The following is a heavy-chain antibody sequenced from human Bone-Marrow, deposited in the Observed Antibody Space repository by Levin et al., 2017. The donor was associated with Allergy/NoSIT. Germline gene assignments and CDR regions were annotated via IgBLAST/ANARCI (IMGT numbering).Heavy chain of an antibody. V-gene: IGHV3-21*01. CDR2: ISSSSSYN. Sequence: PGGSLSLSCEASGFTFADYNMNWVRQAPGKGLEWVSSISSSSSYNFYADSVKGRFTISRDDARNSLYLQMNSLRPEDTAVYYCAKPIRPPIFGALFTPDTSLDYWGQGALVTVSS. D-gene: IGHD3-3*01. CDR1: GFTFADYN. CDR3: AKPIRPPIFGALFTPDTSLDY. J-gene: IGHJ4*02.